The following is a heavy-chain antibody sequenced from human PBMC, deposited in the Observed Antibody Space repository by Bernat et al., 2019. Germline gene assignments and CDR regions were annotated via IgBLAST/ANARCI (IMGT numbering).Heavy chain of an antibody. Sequence: EVRLVESGGGLVKPGGSLRLSCAASGFTFSSYAMTWVRQAPGKGLEWVSAVSASGTNTYFADSVKGRFTISRDNSKNILYLQMSSLRAEDTAVYYCAKGEDWNPPLVDYWGQGTLVTVSS. CDR1: GFTFSSYA. J-gene: IGHJ4*02. CDR3: AKGEDWNPPLVDY. D-gene: IGHD1-1*01. V-gene: IGHV3-23*04. CDR2: VSASGTNT.